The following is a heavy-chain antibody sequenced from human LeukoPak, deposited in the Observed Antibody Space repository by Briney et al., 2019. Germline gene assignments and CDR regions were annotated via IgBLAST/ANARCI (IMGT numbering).Heavy chain of an antibody. D-gene: IGHD4-17*01. V-gene: IGHV3-23*01. CDR3: AKAVGITVTTPDAFDI. CDR1: GFTFSSYA. CDR2: ISGSGGST. Sequence: GGSLRLSCAASGFTFSSYAMSWVRQAPGKGLEWVSAISGSGGSTYYADSVKGRFTISRDNSKNTLYLQMNSLRAEDTAVYYCAKAVGITVTTPDAFDIWGQGTMVTVSS. J-gene: IGHJ3*02.